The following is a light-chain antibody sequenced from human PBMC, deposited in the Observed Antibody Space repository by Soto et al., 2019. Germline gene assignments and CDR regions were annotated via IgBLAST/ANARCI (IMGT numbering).Light chain of an antibody. CDR1: GPNVGTNP. CDR3: QSYDSTLSARYV. Sequence: QSALTQPPSASGTPGQTVTISCSISGPNVGTNPVAWYQQLPGTAPKLLIYTNSQRPLGVPVRFSGSKSGTSASLAISGLQSEDEGDYYCQSYDSTLSARYVFGTGTKVTVL. J-gene: IGLJ1*01. V-gene: IGLV1-44*01. CDR2: TNS.